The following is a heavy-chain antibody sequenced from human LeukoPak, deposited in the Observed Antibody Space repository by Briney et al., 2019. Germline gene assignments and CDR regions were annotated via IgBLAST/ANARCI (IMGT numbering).Heavy chain of an antibody. J-gene: IGHJ3*02. CDR2: IYTSGST. CDR1: GGSIRSYY. Sequence: SETLSLTCTVSGGSIRSYYWSWIRQPAGNGLEWIGRIYTSGSTNYNPSLKSRVTMSVDTSKNQFSLKLSSVTAADTAVYYCASRTPEIVVVITASGAFDIWGQGTMVTVSS. D-gene: IGHD3-22*01. V-gene: IGHV4-4*07. CDR3: ASRTPEIVVVITASGAFDI.